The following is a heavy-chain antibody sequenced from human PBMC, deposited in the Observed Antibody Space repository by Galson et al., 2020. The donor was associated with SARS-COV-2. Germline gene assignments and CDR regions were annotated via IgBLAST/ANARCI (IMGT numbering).Heavy chain of an antibody. J-gene: IGHJ4*02. CDR2: ISSGGTTM. V-gene: IGHV3-48*02. CDR3: ARDMGRFFDS. Sequence: GESLKISCVASGFVLSSYGMNWVRQTPEKGLEWVSYISSGGTTMYYADSVEGRFTVSRDNAKNSLYLQMNSLRDEDTAVYYCARDMGRFFDSWGQGALVTVSS. D-gene: IGHD2-15*01. CDR1: GFVLSSYG.